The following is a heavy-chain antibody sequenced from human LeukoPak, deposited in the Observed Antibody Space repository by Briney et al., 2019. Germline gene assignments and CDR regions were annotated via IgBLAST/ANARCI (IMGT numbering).Heavy chain of an antibody. CDR3: ARVLRNYDYVWGSPPGRSWFDP. CDR2: INHSGST. D-gene: IGHD3-16*01. CDR1: GGSFSGYY. J-gene: IGHJ5*02. V-gene: IGHV4-34*01. Sequence: SETLSLTCAVYGGSFSGYYWSWIRQPPGKGLEWIGEINHSGSTNYNPSLKSRVTISVDTSKNQFSLKLSSVTAADTAVYYCARVLRNYDYVWGSPPGRSWFDPWGQGTLVTVSS.